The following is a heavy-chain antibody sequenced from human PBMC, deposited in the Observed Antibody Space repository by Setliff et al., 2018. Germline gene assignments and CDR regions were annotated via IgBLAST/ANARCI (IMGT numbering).Heavy chain of an antibody. CDR2: INHSGST. J-gene: IGHJ4*02. V-gene: IGHV4-34*01. CDR1: GGSFSTYY. Sequence: PSETLSLTCAVYGGSFSTYYWIWIRQPPGKGLEWIGEINHSGSTNYNPSLKSRVTISVDTSKNQFSLKLSSVTAEDTAVYYCARAHSSTLSVHDYWGQGTLVTVSS. CDR3: ARAHSSTLSVHDY. D-gene: IGHD2-2*01.